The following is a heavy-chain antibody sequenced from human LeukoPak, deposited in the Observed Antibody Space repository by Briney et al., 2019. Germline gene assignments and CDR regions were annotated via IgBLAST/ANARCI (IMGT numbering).Heavy chain of an antibody. CDR2: INHSGST. V-gene: IGHV4-34*01. Sequence: TSETLSLTCAVYGGSFSGYYWSWIRQPPGKGLEWIGEINHSGSTNYNPSLKSRVTISVDTSKNQFSLKLSSVTAADTAVYYCARHGITMVRGALDAYYYYYMDVWGKGTTVTISS. J-gene: IGHJ6*03. CDR1: GGSFSGYY. CDR3: ARHGITMVRGALDAYYYYYMDV. D-gene: IGHD3-10*01.